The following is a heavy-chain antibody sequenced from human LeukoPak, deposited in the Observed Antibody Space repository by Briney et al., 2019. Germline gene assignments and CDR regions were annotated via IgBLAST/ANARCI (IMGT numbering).Heavy chain of an antibody. CDR2: ISGSGGST. Sequence: PGGSLRLSCAASGFTFSSYAMSWVRQAPGKGLGWVSAISGSGGSTYYADSVKGRFTISRDNSKNTLYLQMNSLRAEDTAVYYCAKDWEVLLWFGEFSYFDYWGQGTLVTVSS. CDR1: GFTFSSYA. CDR3: AKDWEVLLWFGEFSYFDY. V-gene: IGHV3-23*01. D-gene: IGHD3-10*01. J-gene: IGHJ4*02.